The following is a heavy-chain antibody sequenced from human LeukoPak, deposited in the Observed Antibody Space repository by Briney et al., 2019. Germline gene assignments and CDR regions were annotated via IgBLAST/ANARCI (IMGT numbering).Heavy chain of an antibody. CDR2: IYYSGST. Sequence: PSETLSLTCAVYGGSFSGYYWSWIRQPPGKGLEWIGYIYYSGSTYYNPSLKSRVTISVDTSKNQFSLKLSSVTAADTAVYYCAREVGIVGATSDYWGQGTLVTVSS. CDR3: AREVGIVGATSDY. J-gene: IGHJ4*02. CDR1: GGSFSGYY. V-gene: IGHV4-30-4*08. D-gene: IGHD1-26*01.